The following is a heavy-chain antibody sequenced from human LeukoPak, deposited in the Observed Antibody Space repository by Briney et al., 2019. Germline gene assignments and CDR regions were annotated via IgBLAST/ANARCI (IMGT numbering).Heavy chain of an antibody. Sequence: SQTLSLTCTVSGGSISSGSYYWSWIRQPAGKGLEWIGRIYTSGSTNYNPSLKSRVTISVDTSKNQFSLKLSSVTAADTAVYYCARGTYHYDSSGYPRAEYLQHWGQGTLVTVSS. V-gene: IGHV4-61*02. CDR1: GGSISSGSYY. J-gene: IGHJ1*01. CDR3: ARGTYHYDSSGYPRAEYLQH. D-gene: IGHD3-22*01. CDR2: IYTSGST.